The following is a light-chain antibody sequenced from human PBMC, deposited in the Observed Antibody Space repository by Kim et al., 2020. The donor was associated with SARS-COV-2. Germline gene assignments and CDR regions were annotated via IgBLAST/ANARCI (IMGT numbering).Light chain of an antibody. Sequence: DIQMTQSPSTLSASVGDRVTITCRASESIGTWLAWYQQKPGRAPRLLIYLASTLENGVPSRFSGTGSGTEFSLSITSLQPDDFATYYCQHNSHFPYTFGQGSKLEI. V-gene: IGKV1-5*03. CDR1: ESIGTW. CDR2: LAS. J-gene: IGKJ2*01. CDR3: QHNSHFPYT.